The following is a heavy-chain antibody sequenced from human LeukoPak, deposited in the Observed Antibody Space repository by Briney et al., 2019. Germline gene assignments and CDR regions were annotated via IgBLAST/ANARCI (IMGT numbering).Heavy chain of an antibody. CDR3: MRDLGVDTSMIFFDY. CDR1: GYTFTSYG. D-gene: IGHD5-18*01. J-gene: IGHJ4*02. V-gene: IGHV1-18*01. CDR2: ISAYNGNT. Sequence: ASVKVSCKASGYTFTSYGISWVRQAPGQGLEWMGWISAYNGNTKSAQKFQGRVIMTTDTSTNTAYMELRSLRSDDTAVFYCMRDLGVDTSMIFFDYWGQGTLVTVSS.